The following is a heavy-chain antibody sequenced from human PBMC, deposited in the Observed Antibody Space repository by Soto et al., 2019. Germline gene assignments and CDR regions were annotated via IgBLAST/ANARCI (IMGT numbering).Heavy chain of an antibody. CDR3: AREGSSGYLDY. J-gene: IGHJ4*02. CDR2: IIPILDIA. D-gene: IGHD3-22*01. V-gene: IGHV1-69*08. Sequence: QVQLVQSGAEVKKPGSSVKVSCKASGGTFSSYTISWVRQAPGQGLEWMGRIIPILDIANYAQKFQGRVTITADKSTSTAYMELSSLRSEDTAVYYCAREGSSGYLDYWGQGTLVTVSS. CDR1: GGTFSSYT.